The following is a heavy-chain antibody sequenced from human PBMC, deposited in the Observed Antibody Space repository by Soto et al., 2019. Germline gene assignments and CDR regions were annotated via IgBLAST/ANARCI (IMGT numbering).Heavy chain of an antibody. V-gene: IGHV3-23*01. CDR2: LSGPGGST. Sequence: EVQLLESGGGLLQPGGSLRLSCSASGFTFSSYAMSWVRQAPGKELERVSSLSGPGGSTYYADSVKGRFTISRDNSKNTLYLQLNSLRAEDTAVYYCAKGSLGYCSGGSCPNFDYWGQGTLVTVSS. CDR1: GFTFSSYA. D-gene: IGHD2-15*01. J-gene: IGHJ4*02. CDR3: AKGSLGYCSGGSCPNFDY.